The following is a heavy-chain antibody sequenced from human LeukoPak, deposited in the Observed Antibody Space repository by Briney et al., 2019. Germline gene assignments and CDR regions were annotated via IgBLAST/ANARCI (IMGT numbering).Heavy chain of an antibody. CDR3: ARGHGSGSTIWFDP. CDR1: GYTFTSYG. V-gene: IGHV1-46*01. D-gene: IGHD3-10*01. J-gene: IGHJ5*02. Sequence: ASVKVSCKASGYTFTSYGISWVRQAPGQGLQWMGMIHPTAGSANYAQKFQGRVTMTRDMSTSTVYMELSSLRSDDTAVFYCARGHGSGSTIWFDPWGQGTLVTVSS. CDR2: IHPTAGSA.